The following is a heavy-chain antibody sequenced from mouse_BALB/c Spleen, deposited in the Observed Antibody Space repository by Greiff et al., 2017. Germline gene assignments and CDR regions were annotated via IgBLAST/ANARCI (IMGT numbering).Heavy chain of an antibody. CDR3: ARYYRYDEDYAMDY. V-gene: IGHV1-9*01. J-gene: IGHJ4*01. D-gene: IGHD2-14*01. Sequence: QVQLKQSGAELMKPGASVKISCKATGYTFSSYWIEWVKQRPGHGLEWIGEILPGSGSTNYNEKFKGKATFTADTSSNTAYMQLSSLTSEDSAVYYCARYYRYDEDYAMDYWGQGTSVTVSS. CDR1: GYTFSSYW. CDR2: ILPGSGST.